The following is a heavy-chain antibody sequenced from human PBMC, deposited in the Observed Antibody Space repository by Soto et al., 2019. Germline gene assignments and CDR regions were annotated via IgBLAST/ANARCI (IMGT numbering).Heavy chain of an antibody. J-gene: IGHJ6*03. CDR3: ARRARPDFYYMDV. Sequence: EVQLAESGGGLAQPGGSLRLSCAPPGFTLSGYAMDGVRQAPGKGLEYVSGISSNGVGTYYAKSVQGRFTISRDNSKNTVYLQMGSLRPEDMAVYYCARRARPDFYYMDVWGKGTTVTVSS. D-gene: IGHD6-6*01. CDR2: ISSNGVGT. V-gene: IGHV3-64*01. CDR1: GFTLSGYA.